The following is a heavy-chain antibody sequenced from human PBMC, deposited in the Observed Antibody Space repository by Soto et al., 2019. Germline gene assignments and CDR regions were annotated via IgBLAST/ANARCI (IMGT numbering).Heavy chain of an antibody. CDR1: GTPFSAYW. CDR3: ARQRRDASDNCLLCPMEF. J-gene: IGHJ6*02. Sequence: EWLTSFLPSAGTPFSAYWDALVRQSPGKALEWLGLIYPDDSDTRYNPSFRGQVTISAEKSSSNIFLQWSSLKASDTATYYCARQRRDASDNCLLCPMEFWGQGTKVTVSS. D-gene: IGHD2-21*01. V-gene: IGHV5-51*01. CDR2: IYPDDSDT.